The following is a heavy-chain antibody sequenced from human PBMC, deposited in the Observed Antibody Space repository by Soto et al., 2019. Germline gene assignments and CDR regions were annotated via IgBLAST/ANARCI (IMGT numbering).Heavy chain of an antibody. J-gene: IGHJ6*02. CDR2: IIPIFGTA. V-gene: IGHV1-69*12. Sequence: QVQLVQYGAEVKKPGSSVKVSCKASGGTFSSYAISWVRQAPGQGLEWMGGIIPIFGTANYAQKFQGRVTSAADETTSTAEMELSSLRSEDTAVEYCAIEDWISTSCPVIDYYYGMDVWGQGTTVTVSS. CDR1: GGTFSSYA. CDR3: AIEDWISTSCPVIDYYYGMDV. D-gene: IGHD2-2*01.